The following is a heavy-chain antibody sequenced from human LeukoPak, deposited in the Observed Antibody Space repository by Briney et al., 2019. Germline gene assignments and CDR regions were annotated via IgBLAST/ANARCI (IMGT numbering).Heavy chain of an antibody. D-gene: IGHD5-12*01. V-gene: IGHV3-48*03. Sequence: GGFLRLSCAASRFTFSSSEMNWVRQAPGKGLEWVSYISSSSNTIYYTDSVRGRFTISRDNAKNSLYLQMNSLRAEDTAVYYCAREYRGAFDIWGQGTMVTVSS. CDR2: ISSSSNTI. J-gene: IGHJ3*02. CDR3: AREYRGAFDI. CDR1: RFTFSSSE.